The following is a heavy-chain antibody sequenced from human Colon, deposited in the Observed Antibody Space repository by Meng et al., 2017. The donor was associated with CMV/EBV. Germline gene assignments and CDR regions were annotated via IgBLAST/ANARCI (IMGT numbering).Heavy chain of an antibody. CDR1: GFGFHEFA. CDR3: AGFWGSDY. CDR2: ISFDGSEH. V-gene: IGHV3-30*04. D-gene: IGHD7-27*01. Sequence: GGSLRLSCVASGFGFHEFAMNWVRLTPDKALEWVAKISFDGSEHYYTPSVEGRFTVSRDNSEKTLYLQMTSLRPEDTGIYFCAGFWGSDYWGQGTQVTVSS. J-gene: IGHJ4*02.